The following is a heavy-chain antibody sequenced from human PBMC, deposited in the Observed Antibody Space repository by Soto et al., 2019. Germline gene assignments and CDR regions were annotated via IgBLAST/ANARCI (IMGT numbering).Heavy chain of an antibody. V-gene: IGHV4-59*08. CDR2: IYYSGST. CDR3: ASGYSYGKNEYYFDY. J-gene: IGHJ4*02. CDR1: GGSISSYY. Sequence: SETLSLTCTVSGGSISSYYWSWIRQPPGKGLEWIGYIYYSGSTNYNPSLKSRVTISVDTSKNQFSLKLSSVTAADTAVYYCASGYSYGKNEYYFDYWGQGTLVTVSS. D-gene: IGHD5-18*01.